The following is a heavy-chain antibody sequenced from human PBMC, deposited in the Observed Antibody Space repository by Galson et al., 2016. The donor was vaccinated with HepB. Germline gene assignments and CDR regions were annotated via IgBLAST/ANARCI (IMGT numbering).Heavy chain of an antibody. CDR2: IWYDGSNK. Sequence: SLRLSCAASGFTFSTYGMHWVRQAPGKGLEWVAVIWYDGSNKYYGDSVKGRFTISRDNSKNTLYLQMNSLRAEDTAVYYCARDLEALDNIGYSDVFDIWGQGTMVTVSS. J-gene: IGHJ3*02. V-gene: IGHV3-33*01. CDR1: GFTFSTYG. CDR3: ARDLEALDNIGYSDVFDI. D-gene: IGHD3-22*01.